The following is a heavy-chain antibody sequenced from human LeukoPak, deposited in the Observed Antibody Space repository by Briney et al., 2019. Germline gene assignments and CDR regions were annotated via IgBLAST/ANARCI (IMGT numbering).Heavy chain of an antibody. D-gene: IGHD3-10*01. J-gene: IGHJ3*02. CDR2: IYYSGST. Sequence: SETLSLTCTVSGGSISSYYWSWIRQPPGKGLEWIGYIYYSGSTNYNPSLKSRVTISVDTSKNQFSLKLSSVTAADTAVYYCARDATYYYGSGRGVRAFDIWGQGTMVTVSS. V-gene: IGHV4-59*01. CDR3: ARDATYYYGSGRGVRAFDI. CDR1: GGSISSYY.